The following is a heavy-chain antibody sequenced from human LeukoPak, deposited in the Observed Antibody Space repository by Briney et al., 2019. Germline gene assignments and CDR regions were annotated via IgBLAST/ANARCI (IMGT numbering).Heavy chain of an antibody. D-gene: IGHD3-16*01. CDR2: IYHSGST. J-gene: IGHJ5*02. CDR1: GYSISSGYY. CDR3: ARFTPQGYGWGGYNRFDP. Sequence: SETLSLTCTVSGYSISSGYYWGWIRQPPGEGLEWIGSIYHSGSTYYNPSLKSRVTISEDTSKNQFSLNLTSVTAADTAVYYCARFTPQGYGWGGYNRFDPWGQGTLVTVSS. V-gene: IGHV4-38-2*02.